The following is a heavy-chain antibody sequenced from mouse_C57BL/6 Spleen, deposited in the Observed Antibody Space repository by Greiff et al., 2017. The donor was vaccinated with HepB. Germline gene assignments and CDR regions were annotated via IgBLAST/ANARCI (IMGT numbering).Heavy chain of an antibody. CDR3: ARSGYYGSSPYYFDY. V-gene: IGHV1-82*01. Sequence: QVQLKESGPELVKPGASVKISCKASGYAFSSSWMNWVKQRPGKGLEWIGRIYPGDGDTNYNGKFKGKATLTADKSSSTAYTQLSSLTSEDSAVYFCARSGYYGSSPYYFDYWGQGTTLTVSS. CDR2: IYPGDGDT. D-gene: IGHD1-1*01. J-gene: IGHJ2*01. CDR1: GYAFSSSW.